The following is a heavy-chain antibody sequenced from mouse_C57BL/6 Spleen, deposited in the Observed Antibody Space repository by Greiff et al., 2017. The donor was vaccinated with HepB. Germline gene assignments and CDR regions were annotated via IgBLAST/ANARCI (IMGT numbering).Heavy chain of an antibody. CDR2: INPGSGGT. J-gene: IGHJ2*01. V-gene: IGHV1-54*01. CDR3: ARSGGDSKDYFDY. CDR1: GYAFTNYL. D-gene: IGHD2-5*01. Sequence: VQLQQSGAELVRPGTSVKVSCKASGYAFTNYLIEWVKQRPGQGLEWIGVINPGSGGTNYNEKFKGKATLTADKSSSTAYMQLSSLTSEDSAVYFCARSGGDSKDYFDYWGQGTTLTVSS.